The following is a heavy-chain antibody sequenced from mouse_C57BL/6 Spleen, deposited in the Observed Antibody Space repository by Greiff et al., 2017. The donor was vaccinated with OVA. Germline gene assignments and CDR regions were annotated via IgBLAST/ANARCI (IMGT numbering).Heavy chain of an antibody. CDR1: GFTFSDYG. V-gene: IGHV5-17*01. CDR2: ISSGSSTI. J-gene: IGHJ4*01. CDR3: ARFYDGYYCAMDY. D-gene: IGHD2-3*01. Sequence: VQLKESGGGLVKPGGSLKLSCAASGFTFSDYGMHWVRQAPEKGLEWVAYISSGSSTIYYADTVKGRFTISRDNAKNTLFLQMTSLRSEDTAMYYCARFYDGYYCAMDYWGQGTSVTVSS.